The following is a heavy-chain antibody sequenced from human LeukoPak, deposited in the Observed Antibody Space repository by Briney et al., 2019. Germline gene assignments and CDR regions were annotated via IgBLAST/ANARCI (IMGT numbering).Heavy chain of an antibody. V-gene: IGHV4-30-2*01. CDR2: IYHSGST. CDR3: ARDSYYYESSGYPPAFDI. D-gene: IGHD3-22*01. Sequence: SQTLSLTCAVSGGSISSGGYSWSWIRQPPGKGLEWIGYIYHSGSTYYNPSLKSRVTISVDRSKNQFSLKLSSVTAADTAVYYCARDSYYYESSGYPPAFDIWGQGTMVTVSS. CDR1: GGSISSGGYS. J-gene: IGHJ3*02.